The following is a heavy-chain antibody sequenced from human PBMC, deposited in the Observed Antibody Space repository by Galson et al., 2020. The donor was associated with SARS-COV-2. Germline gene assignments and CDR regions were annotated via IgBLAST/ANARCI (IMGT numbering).Heavy chain of an antibody. CDR2: ISGHSGNT. CDR3: ARDAYCSPSSCYRDYYYYNGLDV. J-gene: IGHJ6*02. D-gene: IGHD2-15*01. CDR1: GYDFTTYG. V-gene: IGHV1-18*04. Sequence: ASVKVSCKTSGYDFTTYGVSWVRQAPGQGLEWMGWISGHSGNTDYAQKFQDRVTMTIDTSTSAAYMELRSLGSDDTAFYYCARDAYCSPSSCYRDYYYYNGLDVWGQGTTVTVSS.